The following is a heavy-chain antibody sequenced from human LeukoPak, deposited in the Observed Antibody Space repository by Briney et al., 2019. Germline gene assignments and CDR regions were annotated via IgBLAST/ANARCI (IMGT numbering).Heavy chain of an antibody. CDR2: ISGSGGNT. J-gene: IGHJ4*02. Sequence: PGGSLRLSCAASGFTFSSYAMSWVRQAPGKGLEWVSAISGSGGNTYYADSVKGRFTVSRDNSKNTLYLQMNSLRAEDTAVYYCATTPGYSSGWSDSWGQGSLVTVSS. CDR1: GFTFSSYA. CDR3: ATTPGYSSGWSDS. V-gene: IGHV3-23*01. D-gene: IGHD6-19*01.